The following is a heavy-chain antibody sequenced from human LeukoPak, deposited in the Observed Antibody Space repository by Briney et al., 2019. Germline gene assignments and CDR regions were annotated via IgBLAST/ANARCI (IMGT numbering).Heavy chain of an antibody. CDR3: ASFPVGATTFSSEDY. CDR1: GGTFSSYA. V-gene: IGHV1-69*13. Sequence: SVKVSCKASGGTFSSYAISWVRQAPGQGLEWMGGTIPIFGTANYAQKFQGRVTITADESTSTAYMELSSLRSEDTAVYYCASFPVGATTFSSEDYWGQGTLVTVSS. D-gene: IGHD1-26*01. CDR2: TIPIFGTA. J-gene: IGHJ4*02.